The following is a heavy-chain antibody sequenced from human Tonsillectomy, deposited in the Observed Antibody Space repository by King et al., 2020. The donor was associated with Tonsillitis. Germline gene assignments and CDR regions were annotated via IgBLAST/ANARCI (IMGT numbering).Heavy chain of an antibody. CDR1: GFTFSDHY. Sequence: VQLVESGGGLVQPGGSLRLSCAASGFTFSDHYMDWVRQAPGKGLEWVGRTRNKPKTYTTEYAASVKGRFTISRDDSKNSLYLQMNSLTIEDTAVYYCARDLSGDLDFWGQGTLVTVSS. J-gene: IGHJ4*02. CDR3: ARDLSGDLDF. V-gene: IGHV3-72*01. D-gene: IGHD3-10*02. CDR2: TRNKPKTYTT.